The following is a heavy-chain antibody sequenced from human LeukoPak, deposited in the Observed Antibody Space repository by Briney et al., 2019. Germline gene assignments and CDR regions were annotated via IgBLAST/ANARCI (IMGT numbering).Heavy chain of an antibody. CDR3: TVRHKAFYSEGRSYGHYNDFDP. CDR1: GFTFSNYW. J-gene: IGHJ5*02. Sequence: GGSLTLSCAASGFTFSNYWLHWVRHAPGKGPVWVSYISDDGSTTGYADSVKGRFTFSRDNAKNTLYLQMNRLRAEDTAVYYCTVRHKAFYSEGRSYGHYNDFDPWGQGTQVTVSS. V-gene: IGHV3-74*01. CDR2: ISDDGSTT. D-gene: IGHD1-1*01.